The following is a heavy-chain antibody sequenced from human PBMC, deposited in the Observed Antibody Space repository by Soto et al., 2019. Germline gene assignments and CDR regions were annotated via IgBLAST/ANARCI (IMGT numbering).Heavy chain of an antibody. D-gene: IGHD6-19*01. CDR3: ASAVAGDFDY. Sequence: QVQLVESGGGVVQPGRSLRLSCAASGFTFSSYGMHWVRQAPGKGLEWVAVISYDGSNKYYADSVEGRFTISRDNSKNTLYLQMNSLRAEDTAVYYCASAVAGDFDYWGQGTLVTVSS. CDR1: GFTFSSYG. V-gene: IGHV3-30*03. J-gene: IGHJ4*02. CDR2: ISYDGSNK.